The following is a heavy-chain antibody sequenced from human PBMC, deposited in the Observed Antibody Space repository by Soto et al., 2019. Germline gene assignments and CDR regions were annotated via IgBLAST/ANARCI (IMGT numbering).Heavy chain of an antibody. J-gene: IGHJ4*02. CDR1: GGLFNSYP. D-gene: IGHD3-22*01. CDR3: ARGGSGYTWFNEF. V-gene: IGHV1-69*01. CDR2: IIPVFQTA. Sequence: QEQLVQSGAEVKKPGSSVKVSCKASGGLFNSYPISWVRQVPGQGLEWMGGIIPVFQTAYYTQRFQSRVTITADESTNTAYMELSSLRSEDTAIYYCARGGSGYTWFNEFWGQGTLVTLSS.